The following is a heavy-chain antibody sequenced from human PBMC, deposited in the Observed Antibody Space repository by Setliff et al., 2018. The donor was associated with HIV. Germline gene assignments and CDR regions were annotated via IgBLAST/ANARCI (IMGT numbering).Heavy chain of an antibody. D-gene: IGHD3-22*01. V-gene: IGHV1-69*05. CDR2: FIPIFGTA. CDR3: ARVGYDSSGYYPRGAFDI. J-gene: IGHJ3*02. Sequence: ASVKVSCKASGGTFSSYAISWVRQAPGQGLEWMGGFIPIFGTANYAQKFQGRVTITTDEFTSTAYMELSSLRSEDTAVYYCARVGYDSSGYYPRGAFDIWGQGTMVTVSS. CDR1: GGTFSSYA.